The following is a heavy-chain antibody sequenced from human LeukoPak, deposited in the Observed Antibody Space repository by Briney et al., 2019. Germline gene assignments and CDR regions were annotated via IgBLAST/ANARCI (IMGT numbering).Heavy chain of an antibody. Sequence: GGSLRLSCAASGFTFSSYSMNWVRQAPGKGLEWVSSISSSSSYIYYADSVKGRFTISRDNSKNTLYLQMNSLRAEDTAVYYCAKDTLLWGITIFGVVPESWFDPWGQGTLVTVSS. J-gene: IGHJ5*02. CDR1: GFTFSSYS. V-gene: IGHV3-21*01. CDR3: AKDTLLWGITIFGVVPESWFDP. CDR2: ISSSSSYI. D-gene: IGHD3-3*01.